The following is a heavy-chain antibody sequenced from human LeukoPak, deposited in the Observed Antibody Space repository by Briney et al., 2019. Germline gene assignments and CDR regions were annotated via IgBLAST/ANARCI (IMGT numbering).Heavy chain of an antibody. Sequence: ASVRVSCKASGYTFTTYYMHWVRQAPGQGLEWMGMIYPSGGSTSYAQEFQGRVTMTRDTSTSTIYMEMSSLRSEDTAVYYCARLCDISNSWFDPWGQGTLVTVSS. D-gene: IGHD3-9*01. J-gene: IGHJ5*02. CDR2: IYPSGGST. CDR3: ARLCDISNSWFDP. CDR1: GYTFTTYY. V-gene: IGHV1-46*03.